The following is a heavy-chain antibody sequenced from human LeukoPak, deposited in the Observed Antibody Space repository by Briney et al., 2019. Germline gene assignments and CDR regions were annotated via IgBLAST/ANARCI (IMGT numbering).Heavy chain of an antibody. CDR1: GGSISSGDYY. CDR2: IYYSGST. Sequence: PSETLSLTCTVSGGSISSGDYYWSWIRQSPGKGLEWIGYIYYSGSTYYNPSLKSRVTISVDTSKNQFSLKLSSVTAADTAVYYCARVLHYYDSSGYHDYWGQGTLVTVSS. V-gene: IGHV4-30-4*01. J-gene: IGHJ4*02. D-gene: IGHD3-22*01. CDR3: ARVLHYYDSSGYHDY.